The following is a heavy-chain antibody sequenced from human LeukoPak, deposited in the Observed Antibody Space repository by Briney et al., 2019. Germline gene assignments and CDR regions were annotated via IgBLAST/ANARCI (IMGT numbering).Heavy chain of an antibody. CDR2: INTNTGNP. D-gene: IGHD3-10*01. Sequence: ASVKVSCKASGYTFTSYAMNWVRQAPGQGLEWMGWINTNTGNPTYAQGFTGRFVFSLDTSVSTAYLQISSLKAEDTAEYYCARDSGDGSGSYYYYYYMDVWGKGTTVTVSS. CDR1: GYTFTSYA. V-gene: IGHV7-4-1*02. CDR3: ARDSGDGSGSYYYYYYMDV. J-gene: IGHJ6*03.